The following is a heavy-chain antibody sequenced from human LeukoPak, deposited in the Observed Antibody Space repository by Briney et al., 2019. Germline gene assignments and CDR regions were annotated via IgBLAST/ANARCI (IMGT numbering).Heavy chain of an antibody. V-gene: IGHV3-9*01. CDR1: GFIFSTYA. CDR3: AKDIAVAGTFPYYGMDV. CDR2: ISWNSGNI. J-gene: IGHJ6*02. D-gene: IGHD6-19*01. Sequence: GGSLRLSCAASGFIFSTYAMSWVRQAPGQGLEWVSGISWNSGNIGYADSVKGRFTISRDNAKNSLYLQMNSLRAEDTALYYCAKDIAVAGTFPYYGMDVWGQGTTVTVSS.